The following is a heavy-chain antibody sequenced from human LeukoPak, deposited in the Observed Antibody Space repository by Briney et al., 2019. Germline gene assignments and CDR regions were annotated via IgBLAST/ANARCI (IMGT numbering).Heavy chain of an antibody. J-gene: IGHJ5*02. Sequence: SETLSLTCTVSGGSISSYYWSWIRQPPGKGLEWIANIYYSGSTYYNPSLKSRVTISVDTSKNQFSLKLSSVTAADTAVYYCAGLIRPGWFDPWGQGTLVTVSS. D-gene: IGHD2-8*01. CDR1: GGSISSYY. CDR3: AGLIRPGWFDP. CDR2: IYYSGST. V-gene: IGHV4-59*04.